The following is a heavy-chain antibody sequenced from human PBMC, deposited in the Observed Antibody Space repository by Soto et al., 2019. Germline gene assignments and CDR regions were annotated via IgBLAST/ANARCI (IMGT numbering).Heavy chain of an antibody. D-gene: IGHD3-3*01. CDR2: IYYSGST. CDR3: ARVRLGITIFGVVGGWYYYGMDV. J-gene: IGHJ6*02. CDR1: GGSISSGDYY. Sequence: SETLSLTCTVSGGSISSGDYYWSWIRQPPGKGLEWIGYIYYSGSTYYNPSLKSRVTISVDTSKNQFSLKLSSVTAADTAVYYCARVRLGITIFGVVGGWYYYGMDVWGQGTTVTVSS. V-gene: IGHV4-30-4*01.